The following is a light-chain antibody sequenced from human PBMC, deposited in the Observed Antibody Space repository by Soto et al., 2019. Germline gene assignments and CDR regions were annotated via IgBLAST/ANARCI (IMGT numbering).Light chain of an antibody. V-gene: IGKV2-28*01. J-gene: IGKJ5*01. Sequence: EIVMTQLPISLPVTAVERASISCKSSQSLLHSHGYNYMDWYVQKPGQSPQLLIYFGSSRASGVPDRFSGSGSGTDFTLTISRVEAEDFGVYYCMQSMQTPITFGQGTRLEIK. CDR2: FGS. CDR3: MQSMQTPIT. CDR1: QSLLHSHGYNY.